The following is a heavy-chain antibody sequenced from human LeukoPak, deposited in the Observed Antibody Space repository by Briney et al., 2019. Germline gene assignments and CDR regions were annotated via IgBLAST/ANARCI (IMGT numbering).Heavy chain of an antibody. CDR3: ARDPVRYYFDY. D-gene: IGHD2/OR15-2a*01. Sequence: RSATLSLTCTVSGGSISSYYWSWIRQPPGKGLEWIGRIYTSGSTNYNPSLKSRVTISVDTSKNQFSLKLSSVTAADTAVYYCARDPVRYYFDYWGQGTLVTVSS. V-gene: IGHV4-4*07. CDR1: GGSISSYY. CDR2: IYTSGST. J-gene: IGHJ4*02.